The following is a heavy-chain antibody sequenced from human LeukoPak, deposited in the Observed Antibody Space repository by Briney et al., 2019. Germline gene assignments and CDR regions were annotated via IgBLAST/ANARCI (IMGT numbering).Heavy chain of an antibody. CDR2: ISSSSSYT. CDR1: GFTFSSYS. Sequence: GGSLRLSCAASGFTFSSYSMNWVRQAPGKGLEWVSSISSSSSYTYYADSVKGRFTISRDNAKNSLYLQMNSLRAEDTAVYYCARDFKMDDYGLFDYWGQGTLVTVSS. D-gene: IGHD4-17*01. J-gene: IGHJ4*02. V-gene: IGHV3-21*01. CDR3: ARDFKMDDYGLFDY.